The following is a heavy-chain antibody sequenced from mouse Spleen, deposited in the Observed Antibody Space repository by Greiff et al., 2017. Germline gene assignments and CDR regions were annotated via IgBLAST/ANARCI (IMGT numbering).Heavy chain of an antibody. V-gene: IGHV1-81*01. J-gene: IGHJ4*01. CDR3: ARRGGGSSPFDYAMDY. CDR2: IYPRSGNT. CDR1: GYTFTSYG. D-gene: IGHD1-1*01. Sequence: QVQLQQSGAELARPGASVKLSCKASGYTFTSYGISWVKQRTGQGLEWIGEIYPRSGNTYYNEKFKGKATLTADKSSSTAYMELRSLTSEDSAVYFCARRGGGSSPFDYAMDYWGQGTSVTVSS.